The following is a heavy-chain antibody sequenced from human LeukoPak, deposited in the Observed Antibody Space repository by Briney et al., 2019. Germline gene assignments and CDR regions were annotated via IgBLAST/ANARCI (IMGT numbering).Heavy chain of an antibody. CDR3: AKDGPTVTAFDY. CDR1: GFTFSSYG. CDR2: ISYDGSNK. V-gene: IGHV3-30*18. D-gene: IGHD4-17*01. Sequence: GGSLRLSCAASGFTFSSYGMHWVRQAPGKGLEWVAVISYDGSNKYYADSGKGRFTISRDNSRNTLYLQMNSLRAEDTAVYYCAKDGPTVTAFDYWGQGTLVTVSS. J-gene: IGHJ4*02.